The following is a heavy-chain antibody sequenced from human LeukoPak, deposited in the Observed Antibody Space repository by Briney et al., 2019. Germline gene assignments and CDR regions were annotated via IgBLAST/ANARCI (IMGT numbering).Heavy chain of an antibody. D-gene: IGHD6-13*01. Sequence: PSETLSLTCSVSGGSINSYYWSWIRQPPGKGLECIRYIHYTGSTNYNPSLKSRVTISVDTSKNQFSLKLSSVTAADTAVYYCARGRGGLGRSSSWQNPPDQRYFQHWGQGTLVTVSS. CDR1: GGSINSYY. V-gene: IGHV4-59*12. CDR3: ARGRGGLGRSSSWQNPPDQRYFQH. J-gene: IGHJ1*01. CDR2: IHYTGST.